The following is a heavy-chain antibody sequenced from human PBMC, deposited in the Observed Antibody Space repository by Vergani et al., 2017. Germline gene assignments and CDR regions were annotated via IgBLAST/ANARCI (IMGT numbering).Heavy chain of an antibody. J-gene: IGHJ5*02. CDR3: ARGETRTDWFDP. D-gene: IGHD3/OR15-3a*01. CDR2: VYPSGTT. V-gene: IGHV4-61*02. Sequence: QVQLHESGPGLVKPSEGRCGGCSGAGGGRQRGRGGGTGIRESAERRREGMGRVYPSGTTNYSPSLNGRVTMFADKAKNLLSLRLNSVTAADTAVYYCARGETRTDWFDPWVQGTLVTVSS. CDR1: GGGRQRGRGG.